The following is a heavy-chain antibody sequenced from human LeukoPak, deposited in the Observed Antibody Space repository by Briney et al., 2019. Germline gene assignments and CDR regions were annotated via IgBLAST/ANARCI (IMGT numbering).Heavy chain of an antibody. CDR3: ASGNNYDRSGYYYSDY. J-gene: IGHJ4*02. Sequence: ASVKVSCKASGYTFTGYYMQWVRQAPGQGLEWMGWINPNSGGTNYAQKFQGRVTMTRDTSISTAYMELSRLRSDDTAAYYCASGNNYDRSGYYYSDYWGQGTLVTVSS. CDR2: INPNSGGT. V-gene: IGHV1-2*02. D-gene: IGHD3-22*01. CDR1: GYTFTGYY.